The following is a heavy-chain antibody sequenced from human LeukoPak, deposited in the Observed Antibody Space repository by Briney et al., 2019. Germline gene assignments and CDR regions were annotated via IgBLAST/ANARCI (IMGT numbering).Heavy chain of an antibody. J-gene: IGHJ4*02. CDR3: AKATRDGYNNFDY. CDR1: GFTFSSYG. V-gene: IGHV3-33*06. D-gene: IGHD5-24*01. CDR2: IRYDGSNK. Sequence: GGSLRLSCAASGFTFSSYGMHWVRQAPGKGLEWVAGIRYDGSNKYYADSVKGRFTISRDNSKNTLYLQMNSLRAEDTAVYYCAKATRDGYNNFDYWGQGTLVTVSS.